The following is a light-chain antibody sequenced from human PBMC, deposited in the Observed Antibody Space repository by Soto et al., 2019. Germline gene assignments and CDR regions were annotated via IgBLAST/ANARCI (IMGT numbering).Light chain of an antibody. V-gene: IGKV3-11*01. Sequence: EIVLTQSPATLSLSPGERATLSCRASQSVSSYLAWYQQKPGQAPRLLIYDASNRATGIPARCSGSGSGTDFTLTISSLEPVDFAVYYCQQRSNWSFGQGTKLEIK. CDR1: QSVSSY. CDR3: QQRSNWS. J-gene: IGKJ2*01. CDR2: DAS.